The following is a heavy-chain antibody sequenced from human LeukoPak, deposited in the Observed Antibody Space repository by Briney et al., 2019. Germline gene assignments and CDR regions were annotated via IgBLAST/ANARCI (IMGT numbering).Heavy chain of an antibody. CDR2: TYYRSKWYN. CDR3: ARGFPSNPVAFDI. J-gene: IGHJ3*02. D-gene: IGHD4-11*01. V-gene: IGHV6-1*01. Sequence: SQTLSLTCAIFGDSVSSNSATWNWIRQSPSRGLEWLGRTYYRSKWYNDYAASVKSRITINPDTSKNQFSLQLNSVTPEDTAVYYCARGFPSNPVAFDIWGQGTMVTVSS. CDR1: GDSVSSNSAT.